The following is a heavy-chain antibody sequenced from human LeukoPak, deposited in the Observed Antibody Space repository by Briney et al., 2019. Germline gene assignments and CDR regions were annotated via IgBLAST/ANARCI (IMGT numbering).Heavy chain of an antibody. D-gene: IGHD3-9*01. V-gene: IGHV1-2*02. Sequence: ASVKVSCKTSGSTFTGAYMHWVRQAPGQGLEWMGWVNPNSGETKIAQEFQGRVTMTRDTSIRTVYMDLGGLRSDDTAVYYCARVLFNSGYNYWGQGSLVTVSS. J-gene: IGHJ4*02. CDR2: VNPNSGET. CDR3: ARVLFNSGYNY. CDR1: GSTFTGAY.